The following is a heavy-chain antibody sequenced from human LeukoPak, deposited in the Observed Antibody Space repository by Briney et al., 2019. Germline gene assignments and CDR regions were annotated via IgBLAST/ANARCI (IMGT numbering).Heavy chain of an antibody. V-gene: IGHV1-2*06. Sequence: GASVKVSCKASGYTFTGYYMHWVRQAPGQGLEWMGRINPNSGGTNYAQKFQGRVTMTRDTSISTAYMELSRLRSDDTAVYYCARGGHRNYGLFDYWGQGTLVTVSS. D-gene: IGHD4-17*01. J-gene: IGHJ4*02. CDR1: GYTFTGYY. CDR2: INPNSGGT. CDR3: ARGGHRNYGLFDY.